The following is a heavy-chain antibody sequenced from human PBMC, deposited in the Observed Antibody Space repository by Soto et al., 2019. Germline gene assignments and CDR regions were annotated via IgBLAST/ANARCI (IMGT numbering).Heavy chain of an antibody. V-gene: IGHV4-31*03. J-gene: IGHJ6*02. CDR3: ARDLRRGYGSGGSGYSQEGYYFGIDV. CDR2: IYYSGST. Sequence: QVQLQESGPGLVKPSQTLSLTCTVSGGSISSGGYYWSWIRQHPGKGLEWIGYIYYSGSTYYNPSLKSRVTISVDTAKNQFSLKLSSVTAADTAVYYCARDLRRGYGSGGSGYSQEGYYFGIDVWGQGTTVTVSS. D-gene: IGHD2-15*01. CDR1: GGSISSGGYY.